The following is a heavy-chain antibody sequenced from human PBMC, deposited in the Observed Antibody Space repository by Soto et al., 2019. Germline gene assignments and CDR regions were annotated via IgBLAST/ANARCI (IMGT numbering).Heavy chain of an antibody. V-gene: IGHV3-23*01. CDR1: GFSFDNFA. J-gene: IGHJ6*04. CDR2: ISGSGDNT. D-gene: IGHD3-10*01. CDR3: AKAYGSGGTYYAMDV. Sequence: GGSLRLSCAASGFSFDNFAMSWVRQAPGKGLEWVSAISGSGDNTKFADSVKGRFTISRDNSRSTLYLQMNSLRADDTDLYYCAKAYGSGGTYYAMDVWGKGTTVTVSS.